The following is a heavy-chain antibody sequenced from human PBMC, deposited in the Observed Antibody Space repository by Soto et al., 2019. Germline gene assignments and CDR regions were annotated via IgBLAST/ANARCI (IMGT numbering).Heavy chain of an antibody. J-gene: IGHJ4*02. V-gene: IGHV1-2*02. CDR3: AKLPPWGLGPYGAFDY. CDR2: ISPKSGGT. Sequence: VASVKVSCKASGYTFINYYMHWVRQAPGQSFEWMGRISPKSGGTNYAQKFQGRVSMTWDTSLKTAYMQMNSLRAEDTAVYYCAKLPPWGLGPYGAFDYWGQGTLVTVSS. CDR1: GYTFINYY. D-gene: IGHD7-27*01.